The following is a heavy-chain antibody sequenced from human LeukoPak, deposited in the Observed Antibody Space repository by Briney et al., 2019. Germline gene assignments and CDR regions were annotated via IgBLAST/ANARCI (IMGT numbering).Heavy chain of an antibody. V-gene: IGHV1-18*01. Sequence: ASVTVSCTASGYTFTSYGISWVRQAPGQGLEWMGWISAYNGNTNYAQKLQGRVTMTTDTSTSTAYMELRSLRSDDTAVYYCARGVKQWLVRGAFDIWGQGTMVTVSS. CDR3: ARGVKQWLVRGAFDI. CDR1: GYTFTSYG. J-gene: IGHJ3*02. CDR2: ISAYNGNT. D-gene: IGHD6-19*01.